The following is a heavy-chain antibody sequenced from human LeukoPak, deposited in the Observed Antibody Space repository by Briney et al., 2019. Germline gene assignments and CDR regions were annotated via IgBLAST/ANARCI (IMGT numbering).Heavy chain of an antibody. Sequence: ASVKVSCKASGYTFTGYYMHWVRQAPRQGLEWMGWINPNSGGTNYAQKFQGRVTMTRDTSISTAYMELSRLRSDDTAVYYCARTYSSGWYYFDYWGQGTLVTVSS. CDR2: INPNSGGT. CDR1: GYTFTGYY. J-gene: IGHJ4*02. CDR3: ARTYSSGWYYFDY. V-gene: IGHV1-2*02. D-gene: IGHD6-19*01.